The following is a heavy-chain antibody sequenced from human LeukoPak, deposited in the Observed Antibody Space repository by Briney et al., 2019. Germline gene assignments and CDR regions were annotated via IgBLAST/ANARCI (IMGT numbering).Heavy chain of an antibody. CDR2: ISAYNGNT. J-gene: IGHJ5*02. CDR3: ARDTIAVAGVHWFDP. CDR1: GYTFTSYG. Sequence: RASVKVSCKASGYTFTSYGISWVRQAPGQRLEWMGWISAYNGNTNYAQKLQGRVTMTTDTSTSTAYMELRSLRSDDTAVYYCARDTIAVAGVHWFDPWGQGTLVTVSS. V-gene: IGHV1-18*01. D-gene: IGHD6-19*01.